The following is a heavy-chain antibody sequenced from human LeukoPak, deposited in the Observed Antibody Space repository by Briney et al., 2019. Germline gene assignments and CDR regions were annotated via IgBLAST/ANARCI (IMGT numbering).Heavy chain of an antibody. J-gene: IGHJ3*02. D-gene: IGHD6-6*01. V-gene: IGHV1-69*01. Sequence: PSVKVSCKASGGTFSSYAISWVRQAPGQGLEWMGGIIPIFGTANYAQKFQGRVTITADESTSTAYMELSSLRSEDTAVYYCARERIAARQEEGYDAFDIWGQGTMVTVSS. CDR1: GGTFSSYA. CDR3: ARERIAARQEEGYDAFDI. CDR2: IIPIFGTA.